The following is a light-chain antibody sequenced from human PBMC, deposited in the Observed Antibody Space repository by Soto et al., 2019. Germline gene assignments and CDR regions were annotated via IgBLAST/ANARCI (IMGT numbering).Light chain of an antibody. J-gene: IGKJ3*01. CDR1: QNINSY. V-gene: IGKV3-11*01. CDR2: DAS. CDR3: QHRDTFT. Sequence: EIVLTQSPATLSLSPGERATLSCRASQNINSYLAWYQQKPGQAPRLLIHDASYRATGIPARFSGSGSGTDFTLTISSLEPEDFAVYYCQHRDTFTFGPGTEVDI.